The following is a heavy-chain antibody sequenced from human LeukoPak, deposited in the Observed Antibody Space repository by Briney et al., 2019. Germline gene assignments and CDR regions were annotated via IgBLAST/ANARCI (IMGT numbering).Heavy chain of an antibody. J-gene: IGHJ4*02. D-gene: IGHD3-10*01. CDR2: ISGSGAST. Sequence: PGGSLRLSCAASRCIFSSFCMTWVRQAPGKGLEWVSTISGSGASTFYADSVKGRFTISRDNSKNTLYQQMNSLRAEDTAVYYCARNSGSGAYYPFDHWGPGTLVTVSS. CDR3: ARNSGSGAYYPFDH. V-gene: IGHV3-23*01. CDR1: RCIFSSFC.